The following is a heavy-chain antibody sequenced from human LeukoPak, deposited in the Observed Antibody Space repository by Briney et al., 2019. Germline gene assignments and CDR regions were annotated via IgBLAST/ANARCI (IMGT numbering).Heavy chain of an antibody. V-gene: IGHV3-48*04. CDR3: ARDQAHPRWLLLSGGDPGDY. D-gene: IGHD3-22*01. CDR1: GFTFSSYS. J-gene: IGHJ4*02. CDR2: ISSSSSTI. Sequence: GGSLRLSCAASGFTFSSYSMNWVRQAPGKGLEWVSYISSSSSTIYYADSVKGRFTISRDNAKNSLYLQMNSLRAEDTAVYYCARDQAHPRWLLLSGGDPGDYWGQGTLVTVSS.